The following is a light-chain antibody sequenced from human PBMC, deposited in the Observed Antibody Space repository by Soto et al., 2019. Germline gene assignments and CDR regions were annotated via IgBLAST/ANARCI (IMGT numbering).Light chain of an antibody. V-gene: IGKV3-15*01. J-gene: IGKJ5*01. Sequence: EVVMTPSPDTLSVSPVETVTLSGMASQSVRSKLAWYPQKPGQAPRLFIYGASTRATGIPARFSGSGSGTEFTLTISSLQSEDFEIYYCQQYNNWPITFGQGTRLEIK. CDR3: QQYNNWPIT. CDR1: QSVRSK. CDR2: GAS.